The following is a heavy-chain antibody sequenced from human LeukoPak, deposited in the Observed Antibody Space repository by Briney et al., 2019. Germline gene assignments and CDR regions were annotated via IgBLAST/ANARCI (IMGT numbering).Heavy chain of an antibody. CDR1: GFTFSDYY. D-gene: IGHD6-6*01. V-gene: IGHV4-59*01. J-gene: IGHJ4*02. CDR2: IYYSGST. CDR3: ARMYSSSPMFFDY. Sequence: PGGSLRLSCAASGFTFSDYYMSWIRQPPGKGLEWIGYIYYSGSTNYNPSLKSRVTISVDTSKNQFSLKLSSVTAADTAVYYCARMYSSSPMFFDYWGQGTLVTVSS.